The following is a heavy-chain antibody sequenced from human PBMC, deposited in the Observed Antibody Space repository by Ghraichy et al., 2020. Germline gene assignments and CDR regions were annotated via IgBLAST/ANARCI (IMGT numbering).Heavy chain of an antibody. CDR1: GGSFSGYY. J-gene: IGHJ6*02. CDR3: ARDTIRVGMDV. Sequence: SETLSLTCAVYGGSFSGYYWTWIRQPPGKGLEWIGEINHSGSTNYKPSLKSRVTISVDTSKNQFSLKLSSVTAADSAVYYCARDTIRVGMDVWGHGTTVAVCS. CDR2: INHSGST. D-gene: IGHD5-12*01. V-gene: IGHV4-34*01.